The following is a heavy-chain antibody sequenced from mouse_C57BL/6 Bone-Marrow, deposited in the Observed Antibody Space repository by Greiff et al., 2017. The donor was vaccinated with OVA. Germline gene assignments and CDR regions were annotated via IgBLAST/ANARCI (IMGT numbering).Heavy chain of an antibody. V-gene: IGHV5-12*01. CDR3: ARGTVVDWYFDV. Sequence: EVHLVESGGGLVQPGGSLKLSCAASGFTFSDYYMYWVRQTPEKRLEWVAYISNGGGSTYYPDTVKGRFTISRDNAKNTLYLQMSRLKSEDTAMYYCARGTVVDWYFDVWGTGTTVTVSS. CDR2: ISNGGGST. D-gene: IGHD1-1*01. J-gene: IGHJ1*03. CDR1: GFTFSDYY.